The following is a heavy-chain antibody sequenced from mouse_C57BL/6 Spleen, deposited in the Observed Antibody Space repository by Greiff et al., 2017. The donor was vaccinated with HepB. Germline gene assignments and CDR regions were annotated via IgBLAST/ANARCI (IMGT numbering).Heavy chain of an antibody. D-gene: IGHD2-5*01. CDR1: GFTFSSYA. J-gene: IGHJ2*01. V-gene: IGHV5-4*03. CDR3: ARAHDYSNYLYYFDY. Sequence: EVMLVESGGGLVKPGGSLKLSCAASGFTFSSYAMSWVRQTPEKRLEWVATISDGGSYTYYPDNVKGRFTISRDNAKNNLYLQMSHLKSEDTAMYYCARAHDYSNYLYYFDYWGQGTTLTVSS. CDR2: ISDGGSYT.